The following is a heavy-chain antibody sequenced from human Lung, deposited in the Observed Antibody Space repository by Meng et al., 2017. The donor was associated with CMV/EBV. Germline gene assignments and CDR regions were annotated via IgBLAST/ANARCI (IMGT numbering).Heavy chain of an antibody. J-gene: IGHJ4*02. D-gene: IGHD2-15*01. Sequence: QVHLLQSGPEVKKPGASVRVSCKTSGYTFARYGISWLRQATGQGLEWMGWFVNYVDTYPAPKFQGRVTMTTDTHTNTAFMELRSLTSDDTAVYYCASGTPGRSYCDYWGQGTLVTVSS. CDR1: GYTFARYG. V-gene: IGHV1-18*01. CDR3: ASGTPGRSYCDY. CDR2: FVNYVDT.